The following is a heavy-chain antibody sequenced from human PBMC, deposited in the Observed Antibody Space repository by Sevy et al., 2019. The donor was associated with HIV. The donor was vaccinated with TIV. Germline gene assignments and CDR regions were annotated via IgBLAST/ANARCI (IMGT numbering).Heavy chain of an antibody. V-gene: IGHV3-23*01. D-gene: IGHD3-22*01. CDR3: AGGRYDSSGSFDAFDI. Sequence: GGSLRLSCAASGFTFSSYAMNWVRQAPGKGLEWVSSIFGDGDITYYADSVKGRFTISKDKSKKPLYRQMHSLRAEDTAVYYCAGGRYDSSGSFDAFDIWGQGTMVTVSS. CDR2: IFGDGDIT. J-gene: IGHJ3*02. CDR1: GFTFSSYA.